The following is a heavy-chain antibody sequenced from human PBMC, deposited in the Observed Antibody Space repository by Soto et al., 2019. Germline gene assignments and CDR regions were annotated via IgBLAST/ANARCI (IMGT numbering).Heavy chain of an antibody. Sequence: SETLSLTCAVYGGSFSGYSWSWIRQPPGKGLEWIGYIYHSGSTYYNPSLKSRVTISVDKSKNQFSLKLSSVTAADTAVYYCARDKITGLFDYWGQGTLVTVSS. J-gene: IGHJ4*02. CDR1: GGSFSGYS. D-gene: IGHD2-8*02. CDR3: ARDKITGLFDY. CDR2: IYHSGST. V-gene: IGHV4-34*01.